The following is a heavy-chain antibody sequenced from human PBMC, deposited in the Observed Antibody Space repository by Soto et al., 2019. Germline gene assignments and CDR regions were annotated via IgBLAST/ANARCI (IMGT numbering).Heavy chain of an antibody. D-gene: IGHD2-15*01. Sequence: QVPLVQSGAELKNPGASVKISCKASGYTFTSSYIHWVRQAPGQGLEWMGIINPRGGSTSYAQMFQGRITMTRDTSTSTVYMELSSLRSEDTAVYFCARDVGVVVDYSVDAWGQGTTVTVSS. CDR2: INPRGGST. CDR3: ARDVGVVVDYSVDA. CDR1: GYTFTSSY. J-gene: IGHJ6*02. V-gene: IGHV1-46*01.